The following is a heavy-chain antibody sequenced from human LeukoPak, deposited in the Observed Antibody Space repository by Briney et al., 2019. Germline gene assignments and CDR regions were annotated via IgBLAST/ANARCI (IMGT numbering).Heavy chain of an antibody. CDR1: GFTFSSYW. CDR2: SNSDGSST. Sequence: GGSLRLSCAASGFTFSSYWMHWVRQAPGKGLVWVSRSNSDGSSTNYADSVKGRFTISRDNAKNALYLQMNSLRAEDTAVYYCARGGDYPFDYWGQGTLVTVSS. D-gene: IGHD4-17*01. J-gene: IGHJ4*02. CDR3: ARGGDYPFDY. V-gene: IGHV3-74*01.